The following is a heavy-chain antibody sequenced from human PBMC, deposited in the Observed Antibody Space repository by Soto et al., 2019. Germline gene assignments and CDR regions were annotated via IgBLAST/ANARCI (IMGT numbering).Heavy chain of an antibody. D-gene: IGHD6-19*01. CDR1: GDSVSSNSAA. CDR2: TYYRSNWHN. CDR3: ARGVAGTDFFDY. V-gene: IGHV6-1*01. Sequence: QSPTLSLTCAISGDSVSSNSAAWNWIRQSPSRGLEWLGRTYYRSNWHNEYAVSLDSRISVNPDTSNNQFSLHLNSVTPEDTAVYYCARGVAGTDFFDYWGQGTLVTVSS. J-gene: IGHJ4*02.